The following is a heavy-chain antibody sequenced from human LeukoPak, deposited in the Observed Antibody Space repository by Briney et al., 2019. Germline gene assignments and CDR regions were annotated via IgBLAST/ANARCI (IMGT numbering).Heavy chain of an antibody. CDR2: ISSSHSVI. D-gene: IGHD6-19*01. CDR1: GFTFSSYS. V-gene: IGHV3-48*02. J-gene: IGHJ3*02. Sequence: GGSLRLSCAASGFTFSSYSMNWVRQAPGKGLEWVSYISSSHSVIYYADSVKGRFTISRDNAKNSLFLQMNSLRDDDTAVYYCTRDQYSGHWYYAFDIWGQGTRVTVSS. CDR3: TRDQYSGHWYYAFDI.